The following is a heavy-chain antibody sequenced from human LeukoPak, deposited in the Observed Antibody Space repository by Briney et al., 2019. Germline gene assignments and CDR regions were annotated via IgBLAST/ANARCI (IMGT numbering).Heavy chain of an antibody. CDR2: IYHGGPT. CDR3: ARLLGSSYYSFDS. J-gene: IGHJ4*02. V-gene: IGHV4-39*01. CDR1: GVSITSNYHY. D-gene: IGHD3-22*01. Sequence: PSETLSLTCTVSGVSITSNYHYWGWIRQPPGKGLEWMGNIYHGGPTYYSPSLQSRITISVDTSKNQFYVKLRSVTAADTAVYYCARLLGSSYYSFDSWGQGTLVTVSS.